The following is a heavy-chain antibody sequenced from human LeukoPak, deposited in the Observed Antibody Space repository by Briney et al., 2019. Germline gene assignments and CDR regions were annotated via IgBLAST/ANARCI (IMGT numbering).Heavy chain of an antibody. V-gene: IGHV4-4*07. D-gene: IGHD5-18*01. CDR3: ARARSYGVFDY. CDR1: GGSISSYY. CDR2: IYTSGST. Sequence: SETLSLTCTVSGGSISSYYWSWIRQPAGKGLEWIGRIYTSGSTNYNPSLKSRVTMSVDTSKNQFSLRLSSVAAADTAVHYCARARSYGVFDYWGQGTLVTVSS. J-gene: IGHJ4*02.